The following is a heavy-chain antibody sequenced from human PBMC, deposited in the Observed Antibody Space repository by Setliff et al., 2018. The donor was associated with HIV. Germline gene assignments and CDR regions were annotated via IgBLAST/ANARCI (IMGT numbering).Heavy chain of an antibody. D-gene: IGHD3-10*01. Sequence: SETLSLTCTVSGASISSSGSYWGWIRQSPGKGLQWIGSIYYNGSPYYHPSLRSRRTLPVDTSKNQFSLRLSAVTAADTALYYCARRQAATMGVYSYYFMDVWGKGTTVTVSS. CDR2: IYYNGSP. CDR3: ARRQAATMGVYSYYFMDV. CDR1: GASISSSGSY. J-gene: IGHJ6*03. V-gene: IGHV4-39*01.